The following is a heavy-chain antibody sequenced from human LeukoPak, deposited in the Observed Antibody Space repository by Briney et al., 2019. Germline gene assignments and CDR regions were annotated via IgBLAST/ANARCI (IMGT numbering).Heavy chain of an antibody. CDR3: ASLGWTYDY. D-gene: IGHD3/OR15-3a*01. J-gene: IGHJ4*02. Sequence: SETLSLTCTVSGGSISSYWWSWIRQPPGKGLEWIGYIYNSGGSTKYNPSLQSRVTMSVDMSKSQLSLKLSSVTDAGTAVYYCASLGWTYDYWGQGTLVTVSS. V-gene: IGHV4-59*08. CDR2: IYNSGGST. CDR1: GGSISSYW.